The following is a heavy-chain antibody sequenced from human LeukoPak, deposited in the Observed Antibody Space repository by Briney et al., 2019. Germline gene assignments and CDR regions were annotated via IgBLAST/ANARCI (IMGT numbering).Heavy chain of an antibody. CDR1: GFTVSTNY. V-gene: IGHV3-53*04. J-gene: IGHJ4*02. D-gene: IGHD3-16*02. Sequence: GGSLRLSCAASGFTVSTNYMNWVRQAPGKGLEWVSIIYSGGNTYYADSVEGRSIISRHNSENTLYLQMNNLRAEDTAVYYCARGVFFDRWGQGTLVTVSS. CDR3: ARGVFFDR. CDR2: IYSGGNT.